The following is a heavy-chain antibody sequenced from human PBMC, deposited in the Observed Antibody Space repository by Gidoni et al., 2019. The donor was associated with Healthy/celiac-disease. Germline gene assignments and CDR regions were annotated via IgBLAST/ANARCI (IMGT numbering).Heavy chain of an antibody. D-gene: IGHD3-22*01. CDR1: GFTFSSYG. Sequence: QVQLVESGGGVVQPGRSLRLSCAASGFTFSSYGMNWVRQAPGKGLEWVAVISYDGSNKYYADSVKGRFTISRDNSKNTLYLQMNSLRAEDTAVYYCAKDGGYYDSSDYYYYYGMDVWGQGTTVTVSS. CDR3: AKDGGYYDSSDYYYYYGMDV. J-gene: IGHJ6*02. CDR2: ISYDGSNK. V-gene: IGHV3-30*18.